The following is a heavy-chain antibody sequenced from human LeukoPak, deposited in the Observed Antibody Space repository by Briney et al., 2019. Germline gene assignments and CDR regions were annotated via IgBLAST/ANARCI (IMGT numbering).Heavy chain of an antibody. CDR3: ARDNGIGSAFDI. Sequence: SVKVSCKASGGTFSSYAISWVRQAPGQGLEWMGGIIPIFGTANYAQKFQGRVTITADESTSTAYMELSSLRSEDTAVYYCARDNGIGSAFDIWGQGTMVTVSS. CDR2: IIPIFGTA. J-gene: IGHJ3*02. D-gene: IGHD2-8*01. CDR1: GGTFSSYA. V-gene: IGHV1-69*13.